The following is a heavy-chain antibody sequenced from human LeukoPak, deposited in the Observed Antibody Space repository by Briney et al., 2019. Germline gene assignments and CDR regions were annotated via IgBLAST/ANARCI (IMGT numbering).Heavy chain of an antibody. Sequence: PSETLSLTCTVSGGSISSGGYYWSWIRQHPGKGLEWIGYIYYSGSTYYNPSLKSRVTISVDRSKNQFSLKLSSVTAADTAVYYCARDRSGYSYGPPGWFDPWGQGTLVTVSS. CDR3: ARDRSGYSYGPPGWFDP. V-gene: IGHV4-31*03. CDR2: IYYSGST. CDR1: GGSISSGGYY. J-gene: IGHJ5*02. D-gene: IGHD5-18*01.